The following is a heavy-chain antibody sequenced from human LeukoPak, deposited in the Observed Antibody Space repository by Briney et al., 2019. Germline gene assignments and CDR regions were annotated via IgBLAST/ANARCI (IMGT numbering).Heavy chain of an antibody. CDR3: ATDHGSTSCFCGASDI. CDR2: IKSNVAGGTA. CDR1: GFTFNSYA. D-gene: IGHD2-2*01. V-gene: IGHV3-15*01. Sequence: GGSLRLSCAASGFTFNSYAMSWVRQAPGKGLEWVGRIKSNVAGGTADYAAPVKGRFITSRDDSKKTLYLQMNSLKTEDTATYYCATDHGSTSCFCGASDIWGQGTMVIVSS. J-gene: IGHJ3*02.